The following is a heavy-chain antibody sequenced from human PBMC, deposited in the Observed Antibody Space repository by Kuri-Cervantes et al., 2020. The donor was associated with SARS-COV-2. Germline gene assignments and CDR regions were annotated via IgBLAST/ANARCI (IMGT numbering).Heavy chain of an antibody. V-gene: IGHV3-21*01. Sequence: GESLKISCAASGFTFSSYSMNWVRQAPGKGLEWVSSISSSSSYIYYADSVKGRFTISKESGENSLYLHMNSLRAEDTAVYYCAKDPHGIVVVVAAIDQWGQGALVTVSS. CDR2: ISSSSSYI. D-gene: IGHD2-15*01. CDR3: AKDPHGIVVVVAAIDQ. CDR1: GFTFSSYS. J-gene: IGHJ4*02.